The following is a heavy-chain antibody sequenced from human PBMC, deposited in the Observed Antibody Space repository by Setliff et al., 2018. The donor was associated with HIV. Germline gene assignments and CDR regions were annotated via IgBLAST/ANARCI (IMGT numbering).Heavy chain of an antibody. D-gene: IGHD3-10*01. CDR3: ATNFGSGTYFDAHYFDS. V-gene: IGHV4-38-2*02. J-gene: IGHJ4*02. Sequence: PSETLSLTCTLSGDSVTTPYYWGWIRQPPGKGLEWVGSIYHSGATYFTPSLKSRVTVSVDTSKNQFSLKVNSVTAADTAIYFCATNFGSGTYFDAHYFDSWGPGTLVTVS. CDR1: GDSVTTPYY. CDR2: IYHSGAT.